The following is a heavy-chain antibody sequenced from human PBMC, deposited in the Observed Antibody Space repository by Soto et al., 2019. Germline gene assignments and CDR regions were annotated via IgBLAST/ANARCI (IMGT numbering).Heavy chain of an antibody. CDR1: GGSINSGGYYY. J-gene: IGHJ4*02. CDR2: IYYSGIT. V-gene: IGHV4-31*03. D-gene: IGHD3-9*01. CDR3: ARDAGTTGLLYYFDY. Sequence: PSETLSPTCTVSGGSINSGGYYYWSWIRQHPGKGLEWIGYIYYSGITYYNPSLKGRVTISLDTSKNQFSLKLSSVTAADTAVYYCARDAGTTGLLYYFDYWGQGTLVTVSS.